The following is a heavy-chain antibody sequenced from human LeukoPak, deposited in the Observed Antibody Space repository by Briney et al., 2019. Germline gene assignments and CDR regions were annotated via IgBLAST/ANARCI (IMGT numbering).Heavy chain of an antibody. Sequence: LETLSLTCAVYGGSFSGYYWSWIRQPPGKGLEWIGEINHSGSTNYNPFLKSRVTISVDTSKNQFSLKLSSVTAADTAVYYCARVPYSNYFDYYYGMDVWGQGTTVTVSS. D-gene: IGHD4-11*01. CDR1: GGSFSGYY. J-gene: IGHJ6*02. CDR2: INHSGST. CDR3: ARVPYSNYFDYYYGMDV. V-gene: IGHV4-34*01.